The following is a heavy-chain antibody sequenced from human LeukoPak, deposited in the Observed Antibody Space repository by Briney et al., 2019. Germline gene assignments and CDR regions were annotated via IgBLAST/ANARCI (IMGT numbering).Heavy chain of an antibody. CDR2: IYNGGSP. CDR3: ARNKGVAARHDY. CDR1: GGSVRSYS. D-gene: IGHD6-19*01. Sequence: SETLSLTCTVSGGSVRSYSRSWIRQPPGKGLEYIGHIYNGGSPTYNPSLMGRLTMSVDTAKNQLSLHLTSVTTADTALYFCARNKGVAARHDYWGQGTLVIVSS. J-gene: IGHJ4*02. V-gene: IGHV4-59*02.